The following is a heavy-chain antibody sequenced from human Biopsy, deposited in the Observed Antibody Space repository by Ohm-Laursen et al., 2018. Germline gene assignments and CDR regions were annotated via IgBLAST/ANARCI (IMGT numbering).Heavy chain of an antibody. V-gene: IGHV3-23*01. Sequence: SLRLSCAASGFTFISYAMSWVRQAPGKGLEWVSAIRSTGGSTYYANSVNGRFTISRDDSKNILFLQVNNLRAEDTAIYYCTKADDFWSPEGYYDYFAGMDVWGQGTRVTVSS. D-gene: IGHD3-3*01. J-gene: IGHJ6*02. CDR1: GFTFISYA. CDR3: TKADDFWSPEGYYDYFAGMDV. CDR2: IRSTGGST.